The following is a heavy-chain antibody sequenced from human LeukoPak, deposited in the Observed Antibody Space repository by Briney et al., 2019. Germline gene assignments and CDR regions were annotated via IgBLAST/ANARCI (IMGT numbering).Heavy chain of an antibody. Sequence: PGGSLTLSCAASGFTFSKYWMNWVRQAPGKGLEWVSNMNEYGTEKYYVDSVRGRFTISRDNAENSLFLHMNSLRVEDTAVYRCARVLYGSRVNVIDSWGPGILGTVSS. CDR2: MNEYGTEK. CDR1: GFTFSKYW. J-gene: IGHJ4*02. D-gene: IGHD2-2*01. CDR3: ARVLYGSRVNVIDS. V-gene: IGHV3-7*01.